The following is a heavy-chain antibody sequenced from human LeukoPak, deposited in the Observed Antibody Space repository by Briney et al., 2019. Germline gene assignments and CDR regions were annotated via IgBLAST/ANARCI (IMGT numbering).Heavy chain of an antibody. CDR1: GGSISSSSYY. Sequence: SETLSLTCTVSGGSISSSSYYWGWIRQPPGKGLEWIGSIYYSGSTYYNPSLKSRVTISVDTSKNQFSLKLSSVTAADTAVYYCARGYCSGGSCYDYWGQGTLVTVSS. CDR3: ARGYCSGGSCYDY. J-gene: IGHJ4*02. CDR2: IYYSGST. V-gene: IGHV4-39*07. D-gene: IGHD2-15*01.